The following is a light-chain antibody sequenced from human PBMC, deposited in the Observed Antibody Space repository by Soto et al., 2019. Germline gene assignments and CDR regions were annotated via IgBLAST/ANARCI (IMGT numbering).Light chain of an antibody. V-gene: IGKV1-9*01. CDR1: QGINNY. CDR3: QQLYSYPLT. Sequence: DIQLAQSPSFLSASVGDRVTVTCRASQGINNYLAWYQQKPGKAPKLLIYTASTLQSGVPSRFSGSGSGTEFTLTITSLQPEDFAAYYCQQLYSYPLTFGGGTKVDIK. J-gene: IGKJ4*01. CDR2: TAS.